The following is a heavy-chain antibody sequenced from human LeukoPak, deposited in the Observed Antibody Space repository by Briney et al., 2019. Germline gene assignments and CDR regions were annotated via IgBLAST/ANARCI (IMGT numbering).Heavy chain of an antibody. Sequence: SETLSLTCTVSGGSISSYYWSWIRQPPGQGLEWIGYIYYSGSTNYDPSLKSRVTISVDTSKNQFSLKLSSVTAADTAVYYCARGLLDGYTHPAAFDIWGQGTMVTVSS. V-gene: IGHV4-59*01. CDR1: GGSISSYY. D-gene: IGHD5-24*01. J-gene: IGHJ3*02. CDR3: ARGLLDGYTHPAAFDI. CDR2: IYYSGST.